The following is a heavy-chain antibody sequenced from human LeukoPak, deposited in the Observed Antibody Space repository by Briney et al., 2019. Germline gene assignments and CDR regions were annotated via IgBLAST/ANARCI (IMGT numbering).Heavy chain of an antibody. Sequence: SETLSLTCAVSGYSISSGYYWGWVRQPPGKGLEWIGSIYHSGSTHYNPSLKSRVTISVDTSKNQLSLKLSSVTAADTAVYYCARGTREGVAATWWFDPWGQGTLVTVSS. CDR1: GYSISSGYY. D-gene: IGHD2-15*01. V-gene: IGHV4-38-2*01. J-gene: IGHJ5*02. CDR3: ARGTREGVAATWWFDP. CDR2: IYHSGST.